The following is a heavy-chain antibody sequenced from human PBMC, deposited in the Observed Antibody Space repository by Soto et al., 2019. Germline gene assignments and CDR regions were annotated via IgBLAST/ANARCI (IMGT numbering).Heavy chain of an antibody. Sequence: QVQLVQSGAEVKKPGSSVKVSCQASGGTFSSYAISWVRQAPGQGLEWMGGIIPIFGTANYAQKFQGRVTITADESTSTASMELSSLRTEDTVVYYCSGPYDSSGPDAFDIWGQGTMVTVSS. D-gene: IGHD3-22*01. CDR1: GGTFSSYA. V-gene: IGHV1-69*12. J-gene: IGHJ3*02. CDR3: SGPYDSSGPDAFDI. CDR2: IIPIFGTA.